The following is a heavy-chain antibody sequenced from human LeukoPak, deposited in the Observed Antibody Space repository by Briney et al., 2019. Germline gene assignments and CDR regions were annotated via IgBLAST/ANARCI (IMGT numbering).Heavy chain of an antibody. CDR2: INPNSGGT. J-gene: IGHJ3*02. V-gene: IGHV1-2*02. D-gene: IGHD6-6*01. Sequence: ASVKVSCKASGYAFTGYYMHWVRQAPGQGLEWMGYINPNSGGTNYAQKFQGRVTMTRDTSISTAYMELSRLRSDDTAVYYCAIPWRNSSSSIRGSRHAFDIWGQGTMVTVSS. CDR3: AIPWRNSSSSIRGSRHAFDI. CDR1: GYAFTGYY.